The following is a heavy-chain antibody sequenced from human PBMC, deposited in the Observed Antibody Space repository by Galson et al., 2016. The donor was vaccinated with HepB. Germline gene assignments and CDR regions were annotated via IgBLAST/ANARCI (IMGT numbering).Heavy chain of an antibody. CDR2: IYYSGST. J-gene: IGHJ4*02. CDR3: ARALSTIAAAGLEFDY. CDR1: GGSISSSSYY. Sequence: SETLSLTCTVSGGSISSSSYYWGWIRQPPGKGLEWIGSIYYSGSTYYNPSLKSRVTISVDTSKNQFSLKLSSVTAADTAVYYCARALSTIAAAGLEFDYWGQGTLVTVSS. V-gene: IGHV4-39*07. D-gene: IGHD6-13*01.